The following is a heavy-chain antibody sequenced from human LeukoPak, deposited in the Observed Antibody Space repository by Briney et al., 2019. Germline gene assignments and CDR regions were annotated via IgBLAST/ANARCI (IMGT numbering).Heavy chain of an antibody. CDR2: IRSKAYAGTT. Sequence: GGSLRLSCTVSGFSFADHALSWVRQAPGKGLEWVAFIRSKAYAGTTEYAASVKGRFTISRDDSKSIAYLQMNSLKTEDTAVYYCTRLNSESSSWDLDYWGQGTLVSVSS. J-gene: IGHJ4*02. CDR1: GFSFADHA. D-gene: IGHD6-13*01. V-gene: IGHV3-49*04. CDR3: TRLNSESSSWDLDY.